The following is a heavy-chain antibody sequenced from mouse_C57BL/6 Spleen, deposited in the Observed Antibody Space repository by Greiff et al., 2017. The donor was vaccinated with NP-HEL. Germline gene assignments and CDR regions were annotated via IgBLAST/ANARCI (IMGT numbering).Heavy chain of an antibody. CDR2: ISYDGSN. Sequence: DVKLVESGPGLVKPSQSLSLTCSVTGYSITSGYYWNWIRQFPGNKLEWMGYISYDGSNNYNPSLKNRISITRDTSKNQFFLKLNSVTTEDTATYYCAREGAYDYDAWFAYWGQGTLVTVSA. D-gene: IGHD2-4*01. CDR1: GYSITSGYY. J-gene: IGHJ3*01. V-gene: IGHV3-6*01. CDR3: AREGAYDYDAWFAY.